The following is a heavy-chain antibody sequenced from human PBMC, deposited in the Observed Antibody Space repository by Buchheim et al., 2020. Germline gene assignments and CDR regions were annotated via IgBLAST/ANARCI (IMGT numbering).Heavy chain of an antibody. V-gene: IGHV3-30*18. Sequence: QVQLVESGGAVVQPGRSLRLSCAASGFTFRYYGMHWVRRAPGRGLEWVAAISFDELKKYYVDSVKGRFTISRDNSKSTLYLQMNSLRAEDSAVYYCAKLGCTGDYVDCVFGYWGQGT. CDR3: AKLGCTGDYVDCVFGY. D-gene: IGHD4-17*01. J-gene: IGHJ4*02. CDR2: ISFDELKK. CDR1: GFTFRYYG.